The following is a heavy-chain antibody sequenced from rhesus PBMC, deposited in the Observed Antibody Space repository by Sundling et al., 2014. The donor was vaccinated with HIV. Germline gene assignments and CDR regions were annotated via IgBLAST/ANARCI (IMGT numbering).Heavy chain of an antibody. V-gene: IGHV3S42*01. Sequence: EVQLVASGGGLVQPGGSLRLSCAASGFTFSSYGMYWVRQAPGKGLEWLSAISGGGGSAFYADSVKGRFTISRDNSKNTLSLQMNSLRAEDTAVYYCAKEDPYSAGWPALDYWGQGVLVTVSS. D-gene: IGHD6-37*01. CDR2: ISGGGGSA. CDR3: AKEDPYSAGWPALDY. CDR1: GFTFSSYG. J-gene: IGHJ4*01.